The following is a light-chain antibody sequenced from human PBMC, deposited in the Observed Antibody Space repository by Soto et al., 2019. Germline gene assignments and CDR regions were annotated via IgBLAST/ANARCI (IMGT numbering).Light chain of an antibody. V-gene: IGLV1-40*01. CDR1: SSNIGAGYD. CDR2: GNS. J-gene: IGLJ1*01. CDR3: QSYDSSLSAV. Sequence: QSVLTQPPSVSGAPGQRVTVSCAGSSSNIGAGYDVHWYQHLPGTAPKLLIYGNSNRPSGVPDRFSGSKSGTSASLAITGLQPEDEADYYCQSYDSSLSAVFGTGTKV.